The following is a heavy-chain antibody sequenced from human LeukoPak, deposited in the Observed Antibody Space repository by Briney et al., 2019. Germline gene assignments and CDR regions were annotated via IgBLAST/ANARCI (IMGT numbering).Heavy chain of an antibody. D-gene: IGHD5-18*01. Sequence: PGGSLRLSCAASGFTVSNFYMSWVRQAPGKGLEWVAVIYSGGSTDYADSVKGRFTISRDNSKNTLYLQMNSLRAEDTAVYYCARGYSYGEGVDYWGQGTLVTVSS. V-gene: IGHV3-53*01. CDR2: IYSGGST. J-gene: IGHJ4*02. CDR1: GFTVSNFY. CDR3: ARGYSYGEGVDY.